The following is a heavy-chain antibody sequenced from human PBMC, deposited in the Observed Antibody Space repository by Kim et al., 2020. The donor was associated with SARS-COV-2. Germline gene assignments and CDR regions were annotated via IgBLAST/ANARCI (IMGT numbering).Heavy chain of an antibody. D-gene: IGHD1-26*01. V-gene: IGHV4-61*01. CDR3: ARSGASLGAY. Sequence: SETLSLTCTVSGGSVSSGSYYWSWIRQPPGKGLEWIGNMSYSGSTNYSPSLKSRVTISVETSKNQFSLKLNSVTAADTAVYYCARSGASLGAYWGQGTLVTVSS. CDR1: GGSVSSGSYY. J-gene: IGHJ4*02. CDR2: MSYSGST.